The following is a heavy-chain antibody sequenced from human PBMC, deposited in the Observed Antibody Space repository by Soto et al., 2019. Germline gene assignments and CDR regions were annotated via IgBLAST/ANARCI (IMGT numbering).Heavy chain of an antibody. D-gene: IGHD4-17*01. CDR2: IIPIFGTA. CDR1: GGTFSSYA. Sequence: ASVKVSCKASGGTFSSYAISWVRQAPGQGLEWMGGIIPIFGTANYAQKFQGRVTITADESTSTAYMELGSLRSEDTAVYYWATVEPMTTVTKRRYYYYCGMDVRGQGTTVTVSS. V-gene: IGHV1-69*13. CDR3: ATVEPMTTVTKRRYYYYCGMDV. J-gene: IGHJ6*01.